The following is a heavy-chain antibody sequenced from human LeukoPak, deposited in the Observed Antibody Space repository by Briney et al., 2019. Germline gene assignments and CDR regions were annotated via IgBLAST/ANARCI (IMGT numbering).Heavy chain of an antibody. D-gene: IGHD2-2*01. CDR1: GFTFSSYW. V-gene: IGHV3-7*01. Sequence: GGSLRLLCAASGFTFSSYWMSWVRQAPGKGLEGVANIKQDGSEKDDVDSVKGRFTISRDTAKNSLYLQMNSLRAEDTAVYYCAREGIVVVSPAIPFDYWGQGTLVTVSS. J-gene: IGHJ4*02. CDR3: AREGIVVVSPAIPFDY. CDR2: IKQDGSEK.